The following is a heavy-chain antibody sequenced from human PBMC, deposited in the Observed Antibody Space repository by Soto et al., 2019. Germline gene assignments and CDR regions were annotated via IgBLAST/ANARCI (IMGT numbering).Heavy chain of an antibody. Sequence: QLQLQESGPGLVKPSETLSLTCTVSGGSISSSSYYWGWIRQPPGKGLEWIGRIDYSGSTYYNPSLKSRVTIAVDTSKNQFSLKLSSVTAADTAVYYCARQEMATDDFDYWGQGTLVTVSS. J-gene: IGHJ4*02. CDR1: GGSISSSSYY. D-gene: IGHD5-12*01. V-gene: IGHV4-39*01. CDR2: IDYSGST. CDR3: ARQEMATDDFDY.